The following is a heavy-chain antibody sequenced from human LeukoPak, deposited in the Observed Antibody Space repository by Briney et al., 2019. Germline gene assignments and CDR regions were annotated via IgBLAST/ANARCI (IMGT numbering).Heavy chain of an antibody. CDR1: GGSIGTYY. CDR3: VRDGPSWGLL. V-gene: IGHV4-4*07. J-gene: IGHJ4*02. D-gene: IGHD7-27*01. CDR2: IFTTGGA. Sequence: SETLSLTRTVSGGSIGTYYWSWIRQPAGEGLEWIGRIFTTGGANYNPSLKSRVTMSLDTSRNQFSLKLSSVTAADTAVYYCVRDGPSWGLLWGQGALVTVSS.